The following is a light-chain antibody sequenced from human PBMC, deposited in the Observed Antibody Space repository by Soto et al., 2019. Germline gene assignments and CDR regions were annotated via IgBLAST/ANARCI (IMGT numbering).Light chain of an antibody. CDR3: AAWDDSLNGRDWV. CDR2: TNN. J-gene: IGLJ3*02. V-gene: IGLV1-44*01. Sequence: QSVLTQPPSASGTPGQRVTISCSGSSSNIERNTVNWYQQLPGTAPKLLIHTNNQRSSGVPDRFSGSKSGTSASLAISGLQSEDEADYYCAAWDDSLNGRDWVFGGGTKVTVL. CDR1: SSNIERNT.